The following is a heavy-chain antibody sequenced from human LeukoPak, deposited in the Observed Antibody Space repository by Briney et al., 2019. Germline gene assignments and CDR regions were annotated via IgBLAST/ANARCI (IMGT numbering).Heavy chain of an antibody. J-gene: IGHJ6*03. CDR1: GFTFSSYA. CDR2: ISGSGGST. V-gene: IGHV3-23*01. CDR3: AKRRGLELLYYYYMDV. D-gene: IGHD1-7*01. Sequence: GGSLRLSCAASGFTFSSYAMSWVRQAPGRGLEWVSSISGSGGSTYFADSVKGRFTISRDNSKNTLYLQMNSLRAEDTAVYYCAKRRGLELLYYYYMDVWGKGTTVTVSS.